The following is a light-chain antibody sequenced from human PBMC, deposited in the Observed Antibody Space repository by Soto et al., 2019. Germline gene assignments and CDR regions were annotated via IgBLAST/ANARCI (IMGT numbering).Light chain of an antibody. Sequence: EIVLTQSPDTLSLSPGERATLSCRPSQSVSSTYLAWYQRKPGQAPRLLIYRASTRATGIPDRFSGSGSGTDFTLTISRLEPEDFAVYYCQQYESSPLTFGGGTKVEIK. CDR2: RAS. J-gene: IGKJ4*01. CDR1: QSVSSTY. CDR3: QQYESSPLT. V-gene: IGKV3-20*01.